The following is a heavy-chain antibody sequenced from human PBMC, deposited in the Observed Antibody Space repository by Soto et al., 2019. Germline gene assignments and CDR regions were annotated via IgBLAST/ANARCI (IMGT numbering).Heavy chain of an antibody. J-gene: IGHJ3*02. CDR2: ISSSSSYI. D-gene: IGHD3-22*01. V-gene: IGHV3-21*01. Sequence: PGGSLRLSCAASGFTFSSYSMNWVRQAPGKGLEWVSSISSSSSYIYYADSVKGRFTISRDNAKNSLYLQMNSLRAEDTAVYYCARDQYYYDSSGYQDAFHIWGQGTMVTV. CDR3: ARDQYYYDSSGYQDAFHI. CDR1: GFTFSSYS.